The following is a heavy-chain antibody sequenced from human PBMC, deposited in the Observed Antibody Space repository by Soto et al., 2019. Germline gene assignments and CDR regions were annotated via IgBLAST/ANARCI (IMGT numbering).Heavy chain of an antibody. CDR2: IKSKTDSGTT. CDR1: GFTFSNAW. D-gene: IGHD4-17*01. Sequence: PGGSLRLSCAASGFTFSNAWMSWVRQAPGKGLEWVGRIKSKTDSGTTDYAAPVKGRFTISRDDSKNTLYLQMNSLKTEDTAVYYCTTEIYDYGDSYYFDYWGQGTLVTVSS. CDR3: TTEIYDYGDSYYFDY. V-gene: IGHV3-15*01. J-gene: IGHJ4*02.